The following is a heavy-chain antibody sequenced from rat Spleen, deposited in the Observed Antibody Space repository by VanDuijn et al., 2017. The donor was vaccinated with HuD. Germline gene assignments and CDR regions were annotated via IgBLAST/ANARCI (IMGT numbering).Heavy chain of an antibody. CDR1: GFTFSSYW. V-gene: IGHV5-58*01. CDR3: TRGNYGGSTFDY. D-gene: IGHD1-11*01. J-gene: IGHJ2*01. Sequence: EVQLVESGGRLVQPGRSLKLSCAASGFTFSSYWMYWIRQAPGKGLEWVSSINTDGGSTYYPDSVKGRFTISRDNAKSTLYLQMNSLRSEDTATYYCTRGNYGGSTFDYWGQGVMVTVSS. CDR2: INTDGGST.